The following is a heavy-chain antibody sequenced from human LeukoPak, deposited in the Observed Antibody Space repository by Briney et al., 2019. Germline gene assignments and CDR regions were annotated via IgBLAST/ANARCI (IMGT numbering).Heavy chain of an antibody. D-gene: IGHD1-26*01. CDR1: GFTVSSNY. CDR2: ISGSSSYI. CDR3: ARDLLGWELHYFDY. Sequence: GGSLRLSCAASGFTVSSNYMSWVRQAPGKGLEWVSSISGSSSYIYYADSVKGRFSISRDNAKNSLYLQMNSLRAEDTAVYYCARDLLGWELHYFDYWGQGTLVTVSS. V-gene: IGHV3-21*01. J-gene: IGHJ4*02.